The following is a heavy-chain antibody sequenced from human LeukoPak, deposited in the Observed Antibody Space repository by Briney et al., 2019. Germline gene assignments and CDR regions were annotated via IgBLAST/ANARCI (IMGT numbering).Heavy chain of an antibody. Sequence: GGSLRLSCAASGFTFSSYEMNWVRQAPGKGLEWVSFISSSGSAIHYADSVRGRFTISRDNAKNSLYLQMSRLRAEDKAVYYCAREKLSFFDSSGYFDYWGQGALVTVSS. D-gene: IGHD3-22*01. CDR3: AREKLSFFDSSGYFDY. J-gene: IGHJ4*02. CDR1: GFTFSSYE. V-gene: IGHV3-48*03. CDR2: ISSSGSAI.